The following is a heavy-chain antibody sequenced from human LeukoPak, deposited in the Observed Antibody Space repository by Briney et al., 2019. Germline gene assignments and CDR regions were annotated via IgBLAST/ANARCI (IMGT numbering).Heavy chain of an antibody. CDR3: AKPKGCSSSNCYTSYFDY. V-gene: IGHV3-23*01. D-gene: IGHD2-2*02. Sequence: GGSLRLSCAASGFTFSSYAMSWVRQAPGKGLEWVAASSGSGFTYYADSVKGRFTISRDNSKNTLYVQMNSLRAEDTAVYYCAKPKGCSSSNCYTSYFDYWGQGTLVTVSS. J-gene: IGHJ4*02. CDR2: SSGSGFT. CDR1: GFTFSSYA.